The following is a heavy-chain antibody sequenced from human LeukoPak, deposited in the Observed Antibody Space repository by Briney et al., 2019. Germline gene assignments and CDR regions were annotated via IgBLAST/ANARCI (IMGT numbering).Heavy chain of an antibody. CDR1: GFTFSSYG. CDR3: TKDMVV. D-gene: IGHD3-10*01. CDR2: IRRDESDK. J-gene: IGHJ4*02. V-gene: IGHV3-30*02. Sequence: GGSLRLSCAASGFTFSSYGMHWVRQASGKGLEWVAFIRRDESDKYYADSVKGRFTISRDNSKNTLSLQMNSLRAEDTALYHCTKDMVVWGQGTLVAVSS.